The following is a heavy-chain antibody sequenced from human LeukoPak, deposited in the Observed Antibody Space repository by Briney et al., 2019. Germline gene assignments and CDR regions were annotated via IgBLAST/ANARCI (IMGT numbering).Heavy chain of an antibody. CDR2: INPNSGGT. Sequence: GASVKVSCKASGYTFTVYYMHWVRQAPGHGLEWMGWINPNSGGTNYAQKFQGRVTMTSDTSISTAYMELSRLRSDDTAVYYCARGGSIFDAGSLDYWGQGTLGNGSS. D-gene: IGHD3-3*01. J-gene: IGHJ4*02. CDR3: ARGGSIFDAGSLDY. CDR1: GYTFTVYY. V-gene: IGHV1-2*02.